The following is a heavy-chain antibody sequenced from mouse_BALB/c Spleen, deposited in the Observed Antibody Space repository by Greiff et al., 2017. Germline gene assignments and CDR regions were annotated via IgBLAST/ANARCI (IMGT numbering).Heavy chain of an antibody. Sequence: DVKLVESGGGLVKPGGSLKLSCAASGFTFSSYAMSWVRQTPEKRLEWVATISSGGSYTYYPDSVKGRFTISRDNAKNTLYLQMSSLRSEDTAMYYCARQGNDYQAWFAYWGQGTLVTVSA. CDR3: ARQGNDYQAWFAY. D-gene: IGHD2-4*01. CDR2: ISSGGSYT. J-gene: IGHJ3*01. CDR1: GFTFSSYA. V-gene: IGHV5-9-3*01.